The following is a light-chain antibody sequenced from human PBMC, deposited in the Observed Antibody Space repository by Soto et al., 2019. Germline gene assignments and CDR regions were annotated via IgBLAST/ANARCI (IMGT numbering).Light chain of an antibody. V-gene: IGLV2-23*03. CDR2: EGS. Sequence: QSALTQPASVSGSPGQSITISCTGTSSDVGSYNLVCWYQQHRGKAPKLMIYEGSKRPSGVSNRFSGSKSGNTASLTISGLQAEDEADYYCCSYAGSSTFVVFGGGTKLTVL. CDR1: SSDVGSYNL. J-gene: IGLJ2*01. CDR3: CSYAGSSTFVV.